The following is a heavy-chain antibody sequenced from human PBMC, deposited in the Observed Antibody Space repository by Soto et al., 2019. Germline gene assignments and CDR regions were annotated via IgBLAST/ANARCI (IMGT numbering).Heavy chain of an antibody. J-gene: IGHJ6*02. CDR1: GFTFSSYA. CDR3: ANLDSSSWFYYYYGMDV. V-gene: IGHV3-23*01. D-gene: IGHD6-13*01. CDR2: ISGSGGST. Sequence: GGSLRLSCAASGFTFSSYAMSWVRQAPGKGLEWVSAISGSGGSTYYADSVKGRFTISRDNSKNTLYLQMNSLRAEDTAVYYCANLDSSSWFYYYYGMDVWGQGTTVTVSS.